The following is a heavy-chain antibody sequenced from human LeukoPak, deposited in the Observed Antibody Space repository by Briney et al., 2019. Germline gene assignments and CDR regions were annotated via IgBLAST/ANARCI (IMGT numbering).Heavy chain of an antibody. D-gene: IGHD4/OR15-4a*01. CDR1: GFTFSDYY. Sequence: LRLSCAASGFTFSDYYMSWIRQAPGKGLEWLGEINHSGSTNYNPSLKSRVTISVDTSKNQFSLKLSSVTAADTAVYYCARQGLWLRFFDYWGQGTLVTVSS. V-gene: IGHV4-34*01. CDR3: ARQGLWLRFFDY. CDR2: INHSGST. J-gene: IGHJ4*02.